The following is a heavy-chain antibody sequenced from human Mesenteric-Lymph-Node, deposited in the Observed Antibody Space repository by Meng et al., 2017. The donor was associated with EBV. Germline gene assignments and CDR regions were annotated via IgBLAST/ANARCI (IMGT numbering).Heavy chain of an antibody. J-gene: IGHJ4*02. CDR3: ARRPYSWNFDF. Sequence: HISSKRLRPPRVNPPPTLILSVTFSGFSLTTSGVGVGWIRQPPGKALEWLALIYWDDDKRYSPSLKRRLTITKDTSKNQVVLTMTNMDPVDTATYYCARRPYSWNFDFWGQGTLVTVSS. D-gene: IGHD1-26*01. V-gene: IGHV2-5*02. CDR1: GFSLTTSGVG. CDR2: IYWDDDK.